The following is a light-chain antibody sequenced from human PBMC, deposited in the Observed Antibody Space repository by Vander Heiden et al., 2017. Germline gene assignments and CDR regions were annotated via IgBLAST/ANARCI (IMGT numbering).Light chain of an antibody. CDR1: QSASDNY. CDR2: AAT. CDR3: QQFGDPYT. Sequence: EIVLTPSPGTLSLSPGERATLSCRASQSASDNYLAWYQQKPGQPPRLLVYAATRRAAGIPDRFSGSGSGTDFTLTITRLEPEDFAVYYCQQFGDPYTFGQGTKLEIK. J-gene: IGKJ2*01. V-gene: IGKV3-20*01.